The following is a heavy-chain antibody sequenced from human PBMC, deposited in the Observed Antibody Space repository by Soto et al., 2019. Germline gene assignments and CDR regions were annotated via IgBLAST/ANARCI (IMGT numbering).Heavy chain of an antibody. CDR3: ARDLGYCSGGICYTVLDY. Sequence: PGGSLRLSCAASGFPFNSNWMNWVRQAPGKGLEWVANIKQDGSEKYYVDSVKGRFTISRDNAKNSLLLQMNSLRVEDTAVYYCARDLGYCSGGICYTVLDYWGQGALVTVSS. CDR2: IKQDGSEK. V-gene: IGHV3-7*03. D-gene: IGHD2-15*01. J-gene: IGHJ4*02. CDR1: GFPFNSNW.